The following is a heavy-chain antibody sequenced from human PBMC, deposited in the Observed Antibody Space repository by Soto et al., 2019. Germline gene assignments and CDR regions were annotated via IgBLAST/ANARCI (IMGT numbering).Heavy chain of an antibody. V-gene: IGHV4-61*01. CDR1: GGSVIGGSYF. CDR3: ARLAYYDFWSGPQPPRDH. D-gene: IGHD3-3*01. J-gene: IGHJ4*02. Sequence: NPSETLSLTCTVSGGSVIGGSYFFICIRQPPWNRLEWIGYIYYTGSTNYNPSLKSRVTISVDTSKNQFSLRLTSVTAADTAVYYCARLAYYDFWSGPQPPRDHWGQGTLVTVSS. CDR2: IYYTGST.